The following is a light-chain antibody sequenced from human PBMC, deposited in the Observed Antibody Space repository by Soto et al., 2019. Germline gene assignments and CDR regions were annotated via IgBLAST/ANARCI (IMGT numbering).Light chain of an antibody. J-gene: IGKJ2*01. CDR3: QQYKTYSRT. V-gene: IGKV1-5*03. Sequence: DIQMTQSPSTLSASVGDRVTITCRASQSISPWLAWYQQKPGKAPKILIYKASSLESGVPSRFSGSDSGTEFTLTISSLQPDDFATYYCQQYKTYSRTFGQGTKLENK. CDR1: QSISPW. CDR2: KAS.